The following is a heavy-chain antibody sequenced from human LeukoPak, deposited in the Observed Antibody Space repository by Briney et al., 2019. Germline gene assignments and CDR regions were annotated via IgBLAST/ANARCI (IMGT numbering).Heavy chain of an antibody. CDR1: GFTFSRSS. D-gene: IGHD6-19*01. Sequence: GGSLRLSCAASGFTFSRSSMNWVRQAPGKGLEWVSFIDRDSSITYYADSVRGRFIISRDNARNSLFLQMNSLRAEDTAVYFCATYDSGWYLTYWGQGTLVTVSS. V-gene: IGHV3-48*01. CDR2: IDRDSSIT. CDR3: ATYDSGWYLTY. J-gene: IGHJ4*02.